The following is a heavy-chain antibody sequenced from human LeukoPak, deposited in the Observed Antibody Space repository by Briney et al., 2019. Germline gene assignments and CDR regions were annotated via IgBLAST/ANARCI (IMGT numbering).Heavy chain of an antibody. Sequence: PGGSLRLSCAASGFTFSGSAMHWVRQASGKGLEWVGRIRSKANSYATAYAASVKGRFTISRDDSKNTAYLQMNSLKTEDTAVYYCTTDPIIAARPGRVSFDYWGQETLVTVSS. D-gene: IGHD6-6*01. CDR3: TTDPIIAARPGRVSFDY. J-gene: IGHJ4*02. V-gene: IGHV3-73*01. CDR1: GFTFSGSA. CDR2: IRSKANSYAT.